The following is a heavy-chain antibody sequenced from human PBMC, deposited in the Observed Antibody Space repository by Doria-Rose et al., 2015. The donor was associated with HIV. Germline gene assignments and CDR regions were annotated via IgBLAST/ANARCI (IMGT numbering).Heavy chain of an antibody. CDR2: IYYGGTT. D-gene: IGHD1-26*01. CDR1: GDSISTSTYY. CDR3: ARGFFSGSYPFLDC. V-gene: IGHV4-39*07. J-gene: IGHJ4*02. Sequence: VQLLETGPGLVKPSETLSLTCTVSGDSISTSTYYWGWIRQPPGKELEWIGSIYYGGTTYYNPSLKGRVTISVDSSKNQFSLKLTSVTAADTAVYYCARGFFSGSYPFLDCWGQGSLVTVSS.